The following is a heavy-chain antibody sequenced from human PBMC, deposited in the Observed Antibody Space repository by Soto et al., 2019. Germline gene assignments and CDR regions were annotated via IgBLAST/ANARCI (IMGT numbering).Heavy chain of an antibody. CDR1: GYTFTSYD. J-gene: IGHJ6*02. D-gene: IGHD6-6*01. V-gene: IGHV1-8*01. Sequence: GASVKVSCKASGYTFTSYDINWVRQATGQGLEWMGWMNPNSGNTGYAQKFQGRVTMTRNTSISTAYMELSSLRSEDTAVYYCARGVGAFIAARLNSAYYYYGMDVWGQGTTVTVSS. CDR2: MNPNSGNT. CDR3: ARGVGAFIAARLNSAYYYYGMDV.